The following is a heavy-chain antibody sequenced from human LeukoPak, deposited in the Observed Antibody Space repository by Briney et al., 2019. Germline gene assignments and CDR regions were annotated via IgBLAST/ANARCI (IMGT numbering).Heavy chain of an antibody. CDR3: AKADGSYKTLIDY. Sequence: PGGSLRLSCAASGFTFTICAMNWVRQAPGKGLEWVSGISGSGGSTYYADSVKGRFTISRDSSKNTVYLQMNSLRAEDTAVYYCAKADGSYKTLIDYWGQGPLVTVSS. V-gene: IGHV3-23*01. J-gene: IGHJ4*02. D-gene: IGHD3-10*01. CDR2: ISGSGGST. CDR1: GFTFTICA.